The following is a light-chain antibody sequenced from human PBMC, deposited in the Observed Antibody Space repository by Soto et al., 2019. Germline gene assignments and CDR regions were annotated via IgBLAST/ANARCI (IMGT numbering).Light chain of an antibody. V-gene: IGLV2-11*01. Sequence: QSALTQPRSVSGSPGQSVTISCTGTTSDVGDYNDVSWYQQRPGKAPKLIIFDVIKRPSGVPDRFSGSKSGNPASLTISGLQAEDEADYYCCSYAGTYTLVFGSGTKLTVL. CDR3: CSYAGTYTLV. CDR1: TSDVGDYND. CDR2: DVI. J-gene: IGLJ1*01.